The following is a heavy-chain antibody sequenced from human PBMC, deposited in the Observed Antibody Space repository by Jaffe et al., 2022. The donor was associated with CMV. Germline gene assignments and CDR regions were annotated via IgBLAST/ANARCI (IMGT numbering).Heavy chain of an antibody. Sequence: QVQLVQSGAEVKKPGASVKVSCKASGYTFTNYGISWVRQAPGQGLEWMGWISAYNGNTKYAQKLQDRVTMTTDTSTNTAYMELRSLRSDDTAVYYCARVPEGHVVVVTNDAFDIWGQGTMVTVSS. D-gene: IGHD2-21*02. J-gene: IGHJ3*02. CDR2: ISAYNGNT. CDR3: ARVPEGHVVVVTNDAFDI. V-gene: IGHV1-18*04. CDR1: GYTFTNYG.